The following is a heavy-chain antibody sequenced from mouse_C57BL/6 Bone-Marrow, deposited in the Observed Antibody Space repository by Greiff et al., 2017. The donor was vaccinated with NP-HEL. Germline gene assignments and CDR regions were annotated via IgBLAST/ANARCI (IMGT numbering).Heavy chain of an antibody. CDR1: GFTFSSYA. J-gene: IGHJ1*03. D-gene: IGHD4-1*01. Sequence: EVKLVESGGGLVKPGGSLKLSCAASGFTFSSYAMSWVRQTPEKRLEWVATISDGGSYTYYPDNVKGRFTISRDNAKNNLYLQMSHLKSEDTAMYYCARDNGLGWYSDVWGTGTTVTVSS. CDR2: ISDGGSYT. CDR3: ARDNGLGWYSDV. V-gene: IGHV5-4*01.